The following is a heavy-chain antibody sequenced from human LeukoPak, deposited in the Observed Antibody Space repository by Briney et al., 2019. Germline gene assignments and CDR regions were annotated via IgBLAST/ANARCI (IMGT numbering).Heavy chain of an antibody. V-gene: IGHV4-59*01. CDR2: IYYSGST. CDR1: GGSISSYY. J-gene: IGHJ3*02. CDR3: ARDGRSGGYCTNGVCFGAFDI. D-gene: IGHD2-8*01. Sequence: SETLSLTCTVSGGSISSYYWSWIRQPPGKGLEWIGYIYYSGSTNYNPSLKSRVTISVDTSKNQFSLKLSSVTAADTAVYYCARDGRSGGYCTNGVCFGAFDIWGQGTMVTVS.